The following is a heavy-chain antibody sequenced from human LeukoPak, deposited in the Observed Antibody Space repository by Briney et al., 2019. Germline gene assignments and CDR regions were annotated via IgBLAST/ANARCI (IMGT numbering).Heavy chain of an antibody. D-gene: IGHD2-15*01. Sequence: SQTLSLTCTVSGGSISSGGYYWSWIRQPPGKGLEWIGYIYHSGSTYYNPSLKSRVTISVDRSKNQFSLKLSSVTAADTAVYYCARDKGYCSGGSCYGQVPDYRGQGTLVTVSS. V-gene: IGHV4-30-2*01. CDR1: GGSISSGGYY. CDR2: IYHSGST. CDR3: ARDKGYCSGGSCYGQVPDY. J-gene: IGHJ4*02.